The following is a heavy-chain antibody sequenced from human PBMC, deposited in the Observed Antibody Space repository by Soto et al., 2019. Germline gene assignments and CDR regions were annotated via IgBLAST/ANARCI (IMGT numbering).Heavy chain of an antibody. D-gene: IGHD1-26*01. CDR1: GGSFSGYY. Sequence: SETLSLTCAVYGGSFSGYYWSWIRQPPGKGLEWIGEINHSGSTNYNPSLKSRVTISVDTSKNQFSLKLSSVTAADTAVYYCARIPRSGNWFDPWGQGTLVTVSS. CDR3: ARIPRSGNWFDP. J-gene: IGHJ5*02. CDR2: INHSGST. V-gene: IGHV4-34*01.